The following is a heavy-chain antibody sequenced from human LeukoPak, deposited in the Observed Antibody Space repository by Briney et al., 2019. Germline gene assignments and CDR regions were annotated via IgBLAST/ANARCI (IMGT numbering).Heavy chain of an antibody. D-gene: IGHD3-3*01. V-gene: IGHV4-39*01. Sequence: SETLSFTCTVSGGSISSSSYYWGWIRQPPGKGLEWIGSIYYSGSTYYNPSLKGRVTISVDTSKNQFSLKLSSVTAADTAVYYCARLVDFWSGSVRFDPWGQGTLVTVSS. J-gene: IGHJ5*02. CDR1: GGSISSSSYY. CDR3: ARLVDFWSGSVRFDP. CDR2: IYYSGST.